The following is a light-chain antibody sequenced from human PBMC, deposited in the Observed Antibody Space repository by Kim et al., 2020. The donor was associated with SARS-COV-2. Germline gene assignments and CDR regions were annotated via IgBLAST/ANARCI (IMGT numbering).Light chain of an antibody. CDR3: QQYNNWPPVT. V-gene: IGKV3-15*01. J-gene: IGKJ5*01. Sequence: SPGERATLPCRASQSFSSNLALYQQKPGQAPRLLIYGASTRANGIPARFSGSESGTDFTLTISSLQSEDFAVYYCQQYNNWPPVTFGQGTRLEIK. CDR2: GAS. CDR1: QSFSSN.